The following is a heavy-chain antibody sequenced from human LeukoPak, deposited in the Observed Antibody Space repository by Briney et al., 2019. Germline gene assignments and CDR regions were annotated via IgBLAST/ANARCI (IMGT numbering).Heavy chain of an antibody. J-gene: IGHJ5*02. CDR3: ARGTRPNCSSTSCYLSFWFDP. V-gene: IGHV4-34*01. CDR1: GGSFSGYY. CDR2: INHSGST. D-gene: IGHD2-2*01. Sequence: SETLSLTCAVYGGSFSGYYWSWIRQPPGKGLEWIGEINHSGSTNYNPSLKSRVTISVDTSKNQFSLKLSSVTAADTAAYYCARGTRPNCSSTSCYLSFWFDPWGQGTLVTVSS.